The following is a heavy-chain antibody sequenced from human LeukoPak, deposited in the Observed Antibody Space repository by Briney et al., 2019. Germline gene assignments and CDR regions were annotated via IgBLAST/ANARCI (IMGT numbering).Heavy chain of an antibody. D-gene: IGHD4-17*01. J-gene: IGHJ4*02. Sequence: GGSLRLSCAASGFTFSSYSMNWVRQAPGKGLEWVSSISSSGSYIYYADSVKGRFTISRDNAKNSLYLQMNSLRAEDTAVYYCAKEHDYGDYYYFDYWGQGTLVTVSS. CDR1: GFTFSSYS. CDR3: AKEHDYGDYYYFDY. CDR2: ISSSGSYI. V-gene: IGHV3-21*01.